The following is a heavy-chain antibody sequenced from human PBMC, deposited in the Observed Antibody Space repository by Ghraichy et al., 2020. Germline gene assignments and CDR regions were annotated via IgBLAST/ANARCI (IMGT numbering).Heavy chain of an antibody. D-gene: IGHD6-19*01. V-gene: IGHV5-51*01. CDR3: ARLGGSEQWVEYCFDY. Sequence: GSLNISCKGSGYNFASYWIGWVRQMPGKGLEWMGIIYPGDSDTRYSPSFQGQVTISADKSISTAYLQWSSLKASDTAIYYCARLGGSEQWVEYCFDYWGQGTLVTVSS. CDR1: GYNFASYW. CDR2: IYPGDSDT. J-gene: IGHJ4*02.